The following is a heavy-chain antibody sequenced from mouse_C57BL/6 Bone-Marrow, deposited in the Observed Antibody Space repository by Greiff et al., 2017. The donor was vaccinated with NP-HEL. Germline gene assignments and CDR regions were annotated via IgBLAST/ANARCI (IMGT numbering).Heavy chain of an antibody. D-gene: IGHD2-4*01. CDR2: IDPSDSYT. CDR1: GYTFTSYW. CDR3: ARWIYCDYAFAY. J-gene: IGHJ3*01. V-gene: IGHV1-59*01. Sequence: QVQLQQPGAELVRPGTSVKLSCKASGYTFTSYWMHWVKQRPGQGLEWIGVIDPSDSYTNYNQKFKGKATLTVDTSSSTAYMQLSSLTSEDSAVYYCARWIYCDYAFAYWGQGTLVTVSA.